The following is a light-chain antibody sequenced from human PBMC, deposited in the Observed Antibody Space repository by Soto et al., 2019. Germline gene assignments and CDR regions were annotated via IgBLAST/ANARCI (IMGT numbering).Light chain of an antibody. CDR2: KAS. CDR1: QSISTW. Sequence: DMQMTLSPSTLSASVGERVTITCRASQSISTWLAWYQQKPGKAPKLLISKASTLETGVPSRFSGSGAGTEFTLTISSLQPDDFATYYCQQYNSHSRTFGQGTKVDIK. J-gene: IGKJ1*01. CDR3: QQYNSHSRT. V-gene: IGKV1-5*03.